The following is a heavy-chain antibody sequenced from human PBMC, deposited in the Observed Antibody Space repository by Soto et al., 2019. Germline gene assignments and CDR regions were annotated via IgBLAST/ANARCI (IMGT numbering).Heavy chain of an antibody. CDR3: AHSSTSCSH. CDR1: GGSFSGYY. V-gene: IGHV4-34*01. CDR2: INHSGST. Sequence: QVQLQQWGAGLLKPSETLSLTCDVYGGSFSGYYWSWIRQPPGKGMEWIGEINHSGSTNYNPSLKSRVTISVDTSKNQFSLKLSSVTAVDTAVYYCAHSSTSCSHWGQGTLVTVSS. J-gene: IGHJ4*02. D-gene: IGHD2-2*01.